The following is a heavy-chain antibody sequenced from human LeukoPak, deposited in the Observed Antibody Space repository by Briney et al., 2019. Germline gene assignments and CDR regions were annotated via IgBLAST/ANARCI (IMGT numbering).Heavy chain of an antibody. V-gene: IGHV3-7*03. D-gene: IGHD3-16*01. Sequence: GGSLRLSCAASGFTFSSHWMTWVRQPPGKGLEWVADIKQDGSEKYYVDSVKGRFTISRDNAKNSLYLQMNSLRAEDTAVYFCARVTSDGGSDYWGQGTLVTVSS. CDR2: IKQDGSEK. CDR1: GFTFSSHW. CDR3: ARVTSDGGSDY. J-gene: IGHJ4*02.